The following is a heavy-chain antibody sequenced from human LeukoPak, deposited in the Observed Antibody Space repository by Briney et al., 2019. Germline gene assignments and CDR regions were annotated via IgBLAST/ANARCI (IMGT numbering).Heavy chain of an antibody. J-gene: IGHJ4*02. V-gene: IGHV3-7*01. CDR3: ARGVSDIVATILSYFDY. D-gene: IGHD5-12*01. CDR2: IKQDGSEK. CDR1: GFTFSIDW. Sequence: PGGSLRLSCAASGFTFSIDWMSWVRQAPGKGLGWVAKIKQDGSEKYYVDSVKGRFTISRDNAKNSLYLQMNSLRAEDTAVYYCARGVSDIVATILSYFDYWGQGTLVTVSS.